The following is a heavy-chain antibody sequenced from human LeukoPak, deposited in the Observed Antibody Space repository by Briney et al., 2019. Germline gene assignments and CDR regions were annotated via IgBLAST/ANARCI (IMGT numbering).Heavy chain of an antibody. Sequence: SETLSLTCTVSGGSISSYYWSWIRQPPGKGLEWIGYISYSGSTNYNPSLRRRVTISVDTSKNQFSLKLSSVTAADTAVHYCARHQYRSGSTYHFDYWGQGTLVTVSS. CDR1: GGSISSYY. V-gene: IGHV4-59*08. D-gene: IGHD6-19*01. CDR2: ISYSGST. J-gene: IGHJ4*02. CDR3: ARHQYRSGSTYHFDY.